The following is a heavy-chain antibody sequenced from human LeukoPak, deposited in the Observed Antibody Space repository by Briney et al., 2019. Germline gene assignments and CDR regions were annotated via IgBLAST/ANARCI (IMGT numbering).Heavy chain of an antibody. V-gene: IGHV4-34*01. Sequence: NPSETLSLTCAVYGGSFSGYYWSWIRQPPGKGLEWIGEINHSGSTNYNPSLKSRVTISVDTSKNQFSLKLSSVTAADTAVYYCARYHSSGWNYFDYWGQGTLVTVSS. CDR3: ARYHSSGWNYFDY. D-gene: IGHD6-19*01. CDR2: INHSGST. J-gene: IGHJ4*02. CDR1: GGSFSGYY.